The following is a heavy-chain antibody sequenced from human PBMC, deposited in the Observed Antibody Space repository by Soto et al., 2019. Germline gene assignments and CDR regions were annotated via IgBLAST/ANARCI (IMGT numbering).Heavy chain of an antibody. CDR2: ISYSGNT. V-gene: IGHV4-31*03. CDR3: ARDRSGIIAPDTFDI. J-gene: IGHJ3*02. D-gene: IGHD3-16*01. Sequence: QVQLQESGPGLGKPTQTLSLTGTVSGGSVSGGDYYWSWISQRPGKGREWIGYISYSGNTYYNPSLKSRFTISVDTSEKQFSLKLSSVTAADTAVYYCARDRSGIIAPDTFDIWGQGTMVTVSS. CDR1: GGSVSGGDYY.